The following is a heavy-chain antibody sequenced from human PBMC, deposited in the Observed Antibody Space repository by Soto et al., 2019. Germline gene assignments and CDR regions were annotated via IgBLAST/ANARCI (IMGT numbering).Heavy chain of an antibody. D-gene: IGHD2-2*01. CDR2: INPNSGGT. CDR1: GYTFTGYY. J-gene: IGHJ6*02. CDR3: ARDLRPAAIIPRRGGMDV. V-gene: IGHV1-2*04. Sequence: ASVKVSCKASGYTFTGYYMHWVRQAPGQGLEWMGWINPNSGGTNYAQKFQGWVTMTRDTSISTAYMELSRLRSDDTAVYYCARDLRPAAIIPRRGGMDVWGQGTTVTVSS.